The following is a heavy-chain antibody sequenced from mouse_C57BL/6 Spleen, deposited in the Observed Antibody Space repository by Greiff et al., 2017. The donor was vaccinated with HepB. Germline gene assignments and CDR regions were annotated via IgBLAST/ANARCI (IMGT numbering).Heavy chain of an antibody. CDR2: IDPSDSYT. CDR3: ARDYYGSSWEAMDY. V-gene: IGHV1-69*01. J-gene: IGHJ4*01. CDR1: GYTFTSYW. Sequence: QVQLKQPGAELVMPGASVKLSCKASGYTFTSYWMHWVKQRPGQGLEWIGEIDPSDSYTNYNQKFKGKSTLTVDKSSSTAYMQLSSLTSEDSAVYYCARDYYGSSWEAMDYWGQGTSVTVSS. D-gene: IGHD1-1*01.